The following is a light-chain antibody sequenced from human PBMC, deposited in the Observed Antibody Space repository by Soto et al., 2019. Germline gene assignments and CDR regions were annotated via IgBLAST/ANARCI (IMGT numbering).Light chain of an antibody. J-gene: IGLJ3*02. CDR3: SSFTNSILV. CDR2: EVT. Sequence: QSVLTQPASVSGSPGQSITISCTGTTSDVGSHNFVSWYQQLPGKAPKLLIYEVTNRPSGTSNRFSGSKSGNTASLTISGPQAEDEADYYCSSFTNSILVFGGGTKLTVL. CDR1: TSDVGSHNF. V-gene: IGLV2-14*01.